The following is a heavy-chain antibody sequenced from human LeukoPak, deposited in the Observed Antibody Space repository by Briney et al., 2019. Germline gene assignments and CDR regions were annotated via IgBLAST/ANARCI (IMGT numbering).Heavy chain of an antibody. Sequence: ASVKVSCKASGYTFTSYGISWVRQAPGQGLEWMGWISAYNGNTNYAQKLQGRVTMTTDTSTGTAYMELSSLRSEDTAVYYCARNSGYSSSWYDWFDPWGQGTLVTVSS. CDR2: ISAYNGNT. CDR1: GYTFTSYG. CDR3: ARNSGYSSSWYDWFDP. J-gene: IGHJ5*02. D-gene: IGHD6-13*01. V-gene: IGHV1-18*01.